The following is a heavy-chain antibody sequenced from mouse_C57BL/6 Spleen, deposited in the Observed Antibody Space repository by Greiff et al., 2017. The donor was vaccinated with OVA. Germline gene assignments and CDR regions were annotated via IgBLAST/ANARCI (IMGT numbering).Heavy chain of an antibody. V-gene: IGHV7-3*01. J-gene: IGHJ2*01. CDR2: ISNKANGSTS. D-gene: IGHD1-1*01. Sequence: EVHLVESGGGLVQPGGSLSLSCAASGFTFTDYYMSWVRQPPGKALEWLGFISNKANGSTSEYSASVKGRFTISRDKSKSILYLQMSALRAEDSATYYCASHDYYGSSYFDYWGQGTTLTVSS. CDR1: GFTFTDYY. CDR3: ASHDYYGSSYFDY.